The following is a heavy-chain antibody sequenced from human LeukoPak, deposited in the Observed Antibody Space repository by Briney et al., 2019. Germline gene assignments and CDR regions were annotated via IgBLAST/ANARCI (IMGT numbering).Heavy chain of an antibody. D-gene: IGHD1-26*01. Sequence: PGGSLRLSCAASGFTFSSYAMHWVRQAPGKGLEWVAVISYDGSNKYYADSVKGRFTISRDNSKNTLFLQMASLRGEDTALYYCARAPREGFSGSYHDYWGQGTLVTVSS. CDR1: GFTFSSYA. V-gene: IGHV3-30*14. CDR3: ARAPREGFSGSYHDY. J-gene: IGHJ4*02. CDR2: ISYDGSNK.